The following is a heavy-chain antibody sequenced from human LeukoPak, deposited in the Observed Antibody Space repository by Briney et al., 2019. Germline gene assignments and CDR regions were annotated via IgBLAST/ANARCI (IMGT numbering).Heavy chain of an antibody. V-gene: IGHV4-39*01. CDR1: GGSINSGPYY. J-gene: IGHJ4*02. CDR2: MYYTGST. CDR3: ARHRTDVVAGHIYYFDY. D-gene: IGHD6-19*01. Sequence: SETLSLTCTVSGGSINSGPYYWGWIRQSPGKGLEWIGSMYYTGSTYYNLSLKSRITIFLDTSKNQFSLTLGSVTATDTAVYYCARHRTDVVAGHIYYFDYWGPGTLVSVSS.